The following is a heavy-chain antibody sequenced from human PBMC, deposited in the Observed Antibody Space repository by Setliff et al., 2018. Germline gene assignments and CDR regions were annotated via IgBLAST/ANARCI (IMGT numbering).Heavy chain of an antibody. CDR2: IYYSGST. Sequence: SETLSLTCTVSGGSISSGGYYWSWIRQHPGKGLEWIGYIYYSGSTYYNPSLKSRVTISVDTSKNQFSLKLSSVTAADTAIYYCARHRAVAGAYYFDFWGQGTLVTVSS. CDR3: ARHRAVAGAYYFDF. D-gene: IGHD6-19*01. CDR1: GGSISSGGYY. J-gene: IGHJ4*02. V-gene: IGHV4-31*03.